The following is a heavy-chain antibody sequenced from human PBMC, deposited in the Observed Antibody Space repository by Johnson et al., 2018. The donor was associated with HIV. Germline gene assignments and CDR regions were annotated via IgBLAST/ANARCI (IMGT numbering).Heavy chain of an antibody. CDR1: GFTFSDYY. CDR2: ISSSGTTI. J-gene: IGHJ3*02. D-gene: IGHD2-21*01. CDR3: ARHTGYDAFDI. V-gene: IGHV3-11*04. Sequence: QVQLVESGGGLVKPGGSLRLSCVASGFTFSDYYMGWIRQAPGKGLEWVSYISSSGTTIYSADSVQGRFTTSRDNAKKSLSLQMNSLRAEDTAVYYCARHTGYDAFDIWGQGTMVTVSS.